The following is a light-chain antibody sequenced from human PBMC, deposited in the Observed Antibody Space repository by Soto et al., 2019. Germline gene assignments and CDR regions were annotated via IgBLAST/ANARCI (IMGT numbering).Light chain of an antibody. CDR3: QQLFDSPIT. Sequence: EESVTITCRASQVISTSLAWYQVKPGKAPKLLIYAASTLESGVPSRFSATVSGTECSLTITSLKPEDGATYYCQQLFDSPITFGQGTRLEIK. V-gene: IGKV1-9*01. J-gene: IGKJ5*01. CDR2: AAS. CDR1: QVISTS.